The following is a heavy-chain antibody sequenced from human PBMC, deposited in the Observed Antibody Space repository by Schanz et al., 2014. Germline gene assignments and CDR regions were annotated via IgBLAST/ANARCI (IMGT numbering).Heavy chain of an antibody. V-gene: IGHV3-23*01. CDR3: VRDELLWFGEVLSLDY. Sequence: EVQLMESGGGLVQPGGSLRLSCAASGFTFRGYAMSWVRQAPGRGLEWVSAISGRDGSTYYADSVKGRFTISRDNSNKTVDLQMNSLRAEDTALYYCVRDELLWFGEVLSLDYWGQGALVTVSS. CDR1: GFTFRGYA. D-gene: IGHD3-10*01. J-gene: IGHJ4*02. CDR2: ISGRDGST.